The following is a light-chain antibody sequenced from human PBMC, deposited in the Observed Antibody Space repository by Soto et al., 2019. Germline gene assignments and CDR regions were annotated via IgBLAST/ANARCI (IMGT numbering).Light chain of an antibody. CDR2: AAS. CDR3: LQHKSYQWT. V-gene: IGKV1-17*03. CDR1: QAISNY. Sequence: DIQMTQSPSALSASVGDRVTTTCRSSQAISNYLAWFQQKPGQAPKRLIYAASTLESGVPSRFSGSGSGTEFSLTISSLQPEDFATYFCLQHKSYQWTFGQGTKVDIK. J-gene: IGKJ1*01.